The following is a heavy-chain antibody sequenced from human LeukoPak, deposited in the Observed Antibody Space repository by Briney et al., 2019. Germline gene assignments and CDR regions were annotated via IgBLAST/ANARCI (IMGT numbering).Heavy chain of an antibody. CDR3: ARSMVIGWFDP. Sequence: SETLSLTCTVSGYSISSGYYWGWIRQPPGKGLEWIGSIYHSGSTYYNPSLKSRVTISEDKSKNQFSLKLSSVTAADTAVYYCARSMVIGWFDPWSQGTLVTVSS. CDR1: GYSISSGYY. D-gene: IGHD5-18*01. CDR2: IYHSGST. J-gene: IGHJ5*02. V-gene: IGHV4-38-2*02.